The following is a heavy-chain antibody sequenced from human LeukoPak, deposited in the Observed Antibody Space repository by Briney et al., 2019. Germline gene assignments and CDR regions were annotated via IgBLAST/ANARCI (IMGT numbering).Heavy chain of an antibody. CDR3: AGPHVDTAIAGGFDY. Sequence: ASVKVSCKASGYTFTSYGISWVRQAPGQGLEWMGWISAYNGNTNYAQKLQGRVTMTTDTSTSTAYMELRSLRSDDTAVYYCAGPHVDTAIAGGFDYWGQGTLVTVSS. CDR1: GYTFTSYG. J-gene: IGHJ4*02. CDR2: ISAYNGNT. D-gene: IGHD5-18*01. V-gene: IGHV1-18*01.